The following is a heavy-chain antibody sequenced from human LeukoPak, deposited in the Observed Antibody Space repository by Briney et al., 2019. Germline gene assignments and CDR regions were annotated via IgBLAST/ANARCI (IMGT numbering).Heavy chain of an antibody. D-gene: IGHD3-22*01. CDR1: GGTFSSYA. J-gene: IGHJ4*02. V-gene: IGHV1-69*05. CDR3: AKRDYYDSSGYYYGY. CDR2: IIPIFGTA. Sequence: SVKVSCKASGGTFSSYAISWVPQAPGQGLEWMGGIIPIFGTANYAQKFQGRVTITTDESTSTAYMELSSLRSEDTAVYYCAKRDYYDSSGYYYGYWGQGTLVTVSS.